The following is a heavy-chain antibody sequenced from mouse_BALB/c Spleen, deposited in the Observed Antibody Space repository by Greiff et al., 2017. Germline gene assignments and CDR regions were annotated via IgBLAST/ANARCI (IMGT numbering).Heavy chain of an antibody. CDR1: GFNIKDYY. CDR2: IDPENGDT. CDR3: TLIYDGYQDY. Sequence: VQLQQSGAELVRSGASVKLSCTASGFNIKDYYMHWVKQRPEQGLEWIGWIDPENGDTEYAPKFQGKATMTADTSSNTAYLQLSSLTSEDTAVYYCTLIYDGYQDYWGQGTTLTVSS. D-gene: IGHD2-3*01. J-gene: IGHJ2*01. V-gene: IGHV14-4*02.